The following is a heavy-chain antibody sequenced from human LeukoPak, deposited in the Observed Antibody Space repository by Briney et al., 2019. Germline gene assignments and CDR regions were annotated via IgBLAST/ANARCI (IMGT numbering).Heavy chain of an antibody. CDR3: AGPMVRGDAANPYYYYYYYMDV. D-gene: IGHD3-10*01. CDR2: INWNGGST. V-gene: IGHV3-20*04. J-gene: IGHJ6*03. CDR1: GFTFDDYG. Sequence: GGSLRLSCAASGFTFDDYGMSWVRQAPGKGLEWVSGINWNGGSTGYADSVKGRFTISRDNAKNSLYLQMNSLRAEDTAVYYCAGPMVRGDAANPYYYYYYYMDVWGKGTTVTISS.